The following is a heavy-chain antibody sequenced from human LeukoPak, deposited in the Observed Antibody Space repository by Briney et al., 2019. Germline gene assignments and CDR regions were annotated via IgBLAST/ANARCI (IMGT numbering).Heavy chain of an antibody. CDR1: GGTFSSYA. D-gene: IGHD6-13*01. CDR2: IIPVFGTA. Sequence: SVKVSCKASGGTFSSYAISWVRRAPGQALEWMGGIIPVFGTANYAQKFQGRVTITADESTSTAYMGLSSLRSEDTAVYYCASEIAAAGTRWFDPWGQGTLVTVSS. J-gene: IGHJ5*02. CDR3: ASEIAAAGTRWFDP. V-gene: IGHV1-69*13.